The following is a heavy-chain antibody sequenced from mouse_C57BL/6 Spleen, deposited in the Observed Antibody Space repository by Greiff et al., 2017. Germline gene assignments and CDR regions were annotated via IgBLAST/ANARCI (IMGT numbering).Heavy chain of an antibody. CDR2: IYPGDGDT. CDR1: GYAFSSSW. CDR3: ANGYYVNPWFAY. D-gene: IGHD2-3*01. V-gene: IGHV1-82*01. J-gene: IGHJ3*01. Sequence: VQLQQSGPELVKPGASVKISCKASGYAFSSSWMNWVKQRPGKGLEWIGRIYPGDGDTNYNGKFTGKATLTADKSSSTAYMQLSSLTSEDSAVYFCANGYYVNPWFAYWGQGTLVTVSA.